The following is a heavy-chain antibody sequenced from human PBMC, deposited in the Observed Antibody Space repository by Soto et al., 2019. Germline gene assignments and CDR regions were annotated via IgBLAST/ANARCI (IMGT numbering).Heavy chain of an antibody. CDR1: GYSISSGYY. CDR2: IYHSGST. Sequence: LSLTCAVSGYSISSGYYWGWIRQPPGKGLEWIGSIYHSGSTYYNPSLKSRVTISVDTSKNQFSLKLSSVTAADTAVYYCARERWIQLWLRAGDYYYGMDVWGQGXTVTVYS. J-gene: IGHJ6*02. CDR3: ARERWIQLWLRAGDYYYGMDV. D-gene: IGHD5-18*01. V-gene: IGHV4-38-2*02.